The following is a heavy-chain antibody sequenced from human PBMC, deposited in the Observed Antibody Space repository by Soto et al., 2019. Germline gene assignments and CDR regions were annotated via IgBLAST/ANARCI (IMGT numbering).Heavy chain of an antibody. CDR3: ARSPLFYDRSGYFPG. V-gene: IGHV4-59*01. J-gene: IGHJ4*02. CDR1: GGSISSYY. CDR2: IYYSGST. D-gene: IGHD3-22*01. Sequence: TSETLSLTCTVSGGSISSYYWSWIRQPPGKGLEWIGYIYYSGSTNYNPSLKSRVTISVDTSKNQFSLKLSSVTAADTAVYYCARSPLFYDRSGYFPGWGQGTLVTVSS.